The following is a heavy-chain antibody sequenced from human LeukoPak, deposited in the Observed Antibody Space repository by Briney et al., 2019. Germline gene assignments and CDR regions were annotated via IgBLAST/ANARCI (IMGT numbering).Heavy chain of an antibody. D-gene: IGHD3-3*01. Sequence: GGSLRLSCAASGFTFSSYSMTWVRQAPGKGPEWVSYISSSSSTIYYADSVKGRFTISRDNAKNSLYLQMNSLRDEDTAVYYCARDRNQYYDFWSGSDYWGQGTLVTVSS. V-gene: IGHV3-48*02. CDR2: ISSSSSTI. CDR3: ARDRNQYYDFWSGSDY. J-gene: IGHJ4*02. CDR1: GFTFSSYS.